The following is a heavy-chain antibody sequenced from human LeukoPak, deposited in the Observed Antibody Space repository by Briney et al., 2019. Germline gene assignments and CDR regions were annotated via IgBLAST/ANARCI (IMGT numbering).Heavy chain of an antibody. CDR3: ARAQTGYDFWSGYLFDY. CDR2: IYSGGST. Sequence: GGSLRLSCAASGFTVSSNYMSWVRQAPGKGLEWVSVIYSGGSTYYADSVKGRFTISRDNSKNTLYLQMNSLRAEDTAVYYCARAQTGYDFWSGYLFDYWGQGALVTVSS. CDR1: GFTVSSNY. V-gene: IGHV3-53*01. J-gene: IGHJ4*02. D-gene: IGHD3-3*01.